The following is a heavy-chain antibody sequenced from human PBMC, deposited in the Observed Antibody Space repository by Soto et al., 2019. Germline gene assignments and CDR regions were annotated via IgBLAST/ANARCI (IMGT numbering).Heavy chain of an antibody. CDR2: INACNGNT. CDR3: ARDEDCTNGVCSNWFDP. J-gene: IGHJ5*02. CDR1: GYTFTSYG. V-gene: IGHV1-3*01. D-gene: IGHD2-8*01. Sequence: GASVKVSCKASGYTFTSYGISWVRQAPGQRLEWMGWINACNGNTKYSQKFQGRVTITRDTSASTAYMELSSLRSEDTAVYYCARDEDCTNGVCSNWFDPWGQGTLVTVSS.